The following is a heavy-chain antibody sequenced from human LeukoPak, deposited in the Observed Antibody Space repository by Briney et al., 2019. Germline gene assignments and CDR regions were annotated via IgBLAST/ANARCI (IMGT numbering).Heavy chain of an antibody. D-gene: IGHD2-2*02. CDR2: INHSGSN. CDR3: ARIQLGYCSSTSCYNLPGVRFDP. CDR1: GGSFSGYY. Sequence: SETLSLTCAAYGGSFSGYYWSWIRQPPGKGLEWIGEINHSGSNNYNPSLKSRVTISVDTSKNQFSLKLSSVTAADTAVYYCARIQLGYCSSTSCYNLPGVRFDPWGQGTLVTVSS. J-gene: IGHJ5*02. V-gene: IGHV4-34*01.